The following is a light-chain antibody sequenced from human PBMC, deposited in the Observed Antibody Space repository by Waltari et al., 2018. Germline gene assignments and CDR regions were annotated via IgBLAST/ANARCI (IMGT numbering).Light chain of an antibody. V-gene: IGLV2-14*03. CDR1: SSAVGGYNY. J-gene: IGLJ2*01. CDR2: DVS. Sequence: QSALTQPASVSGSPGQSITISCTGTSSAVGGYNYVSWYQQHPGKAPKLMIYDVSNRPSGVSNRFSGSKSGNTASLTISGLQAEDEADYYCSSYTSSSPIGGGTKLTVL. CDR3: SSYTSSSP.